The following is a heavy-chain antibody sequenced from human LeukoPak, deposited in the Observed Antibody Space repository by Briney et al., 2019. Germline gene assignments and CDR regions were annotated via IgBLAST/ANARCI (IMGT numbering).Heavy chain of an antibody. D-gene: IGHD6-13*01. J-gene: IGHJ4*02. Sequence: SGGSLRLSCAAPGFTFSSNWMSWVRQAPGKGLEWVANIKQDGSAKYYVDSVKGRFTISRDNAKNSLYLQMNSLRVEDTAVYYCATGGSSSWPEVFDYWGQGTLVTVSS. CDR1: GFTFSSNW. CDR2: IKQDGSAK. CDR3: ATGGSSSWPEVFDY. V-gene: IGHV3-7*01.